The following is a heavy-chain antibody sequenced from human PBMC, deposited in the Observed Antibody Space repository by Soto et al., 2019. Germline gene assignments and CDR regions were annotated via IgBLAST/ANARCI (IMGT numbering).Heavy chain of an antibody. CDR1: GFTFSSYG. CDR2: ISYDGSNK. V-gene: IGHV3-30*18. CDR3: AKDLDRWNYLSRFDY. D-gene: IGHD1-7*01. J-gene: IGHJ4*02. Sequence: GGSLRLSCAASGFTFSSYGMHWVRQAPGKGLEWVAVISYDGSNKYYADSVKGRFTISRDNSKNMLYLQMNSLRAEDTAVYYCAKDLDRWNYLSRFDYWGQGTLVTVSS.